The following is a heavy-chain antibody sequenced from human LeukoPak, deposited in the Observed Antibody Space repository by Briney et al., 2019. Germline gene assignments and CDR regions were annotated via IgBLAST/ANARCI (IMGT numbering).Heavy chain of an antibody. Sequence: SETLSLTCSVSGGSINIYYWGWVRQPAGKGLEWIGRIYTIGTTHYSPSLKSRLTTSIDTSKNQFSLKLRSVTAADTAVYYCGRQGYTASNYFVDYWSQGTLITVSS. CDR2: IYTIGTT. D-gene: IGHD4-11*01. V-gene: IGHV4-4*07. CDR3: GRQGYTASNYFVDY. CDR1: GGSINIYY. J-gene: IGHJ4*02.